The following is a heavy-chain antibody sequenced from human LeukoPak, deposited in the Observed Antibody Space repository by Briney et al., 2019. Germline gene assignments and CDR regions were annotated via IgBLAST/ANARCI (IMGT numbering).Heavy chain of an antibody. V-gene: IGHV1-18*01. J-gene: IGHJ6*03. Sequence: ASVKVAFKASGYTFSSYGISWLRQARGQGLEWMGWISAYNGNTSYAQKLQGRVTMTTDTSTSTAYMELRSLRTDDPAVYYCARIVFYYYCMDVWGKGTTVTVSS. CDR3: ARIVFYYYCMDV. D-gene: IGHD2-15*01. CDR1: GYTFSSYG. CDR2: ISAYNGNT.